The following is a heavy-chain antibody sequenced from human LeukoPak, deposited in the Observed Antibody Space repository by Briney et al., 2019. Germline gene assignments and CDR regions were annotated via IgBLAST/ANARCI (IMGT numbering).Heavy chain of an antibody. CDR2: IYYSGNT. CDR3: ARDLGYDFWSGPGWFDP. D-gene: IGHD3-3*01. V-gene: IGHV4-59*01. J-gene: IGHJ5*02. CDR1: GGSISDYY. Sequence: SETLSLTCTVSGGSISDYYWSWIRQPPGKRLEWIAYIYYSGNTKVNPSLKSRVTVSVDTSKNQFSLKLTSVTAADTAVYYCARDLGYDFWSGPGWFDPWGQGTLVTVSS.